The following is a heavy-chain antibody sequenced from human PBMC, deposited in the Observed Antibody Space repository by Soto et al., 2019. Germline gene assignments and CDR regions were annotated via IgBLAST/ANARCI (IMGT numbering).Heavy chain of an antibody. CDR2: IYPGDSDT. J-gene: IGHJ3*02. D-gene: IGHD3-22*01. V-gene: IGHV5-51*01. Sequence: GESLKISCKVSGYSFTSYWIGCVRQMPGKGLEWMGIIYPGDSDTRYSPSFQGQVTISADKSISTAYLQWSSLKASDTAMYYCARNTHYYDSSGNAFDIWGQGTMVTVSS. CDR1: GYSFTSYW. CDR3: ARNTHYYDSSGNAFDI.